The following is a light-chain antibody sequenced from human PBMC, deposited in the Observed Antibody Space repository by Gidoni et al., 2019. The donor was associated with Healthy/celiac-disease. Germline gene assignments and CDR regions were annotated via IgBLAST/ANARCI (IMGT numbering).Light chain of an antibody. V-gene: IGKV3-15*01. CDR1: QRVSNN. CDR3: QQYNNWPLT. CDR2: GAS. J-gene: IGKJ4*01. Sequence: EIVLTQHPATLSVSPGERATLTCRASQRVSNNLPWYQQKPGQAPRLLIYGASTWATGLPARFSGSGSGTEFTLTISSLQSEDFAVYYCQQYNNWPLTFGGGTKVEIK.